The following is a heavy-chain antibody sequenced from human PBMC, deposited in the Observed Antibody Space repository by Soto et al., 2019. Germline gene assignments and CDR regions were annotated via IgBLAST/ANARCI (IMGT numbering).Heavy chain of an antibody. CDR3: TTGDWEPVRAFDY. CDR1: GFTFSNAW. D-gene: IGHD1-26*01. CDR2: IKSKTDGGTT. Sequence: PGGSLRLSCAASGFTFSNAWMSWVRQAPGKGLEWVGRIKSKTDGGTTDYAAPVKGRFTISRDDSKNTLYLQMNSLKTEDTAVYYCTTGDWEPVRAFDYWGQGTLGIVSS. V-gene: IGHV3-15*01. J-gene: IGHJ4*02.